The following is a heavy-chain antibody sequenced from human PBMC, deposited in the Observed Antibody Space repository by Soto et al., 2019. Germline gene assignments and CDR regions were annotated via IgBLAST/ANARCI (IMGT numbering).Heavy chain of an antibody. CDR2: IYYSGSA. D-gene: IGHD3-22*01. Sequence: SETLSLTCTVSGVSVRSDRYYWSWIRQPPGKGLEWIGYIYYSGSANYNPSLKSRVTISVDTSKNQFSLKLSSVTAADTAVYYCARDNNYDSSGLIDYWGQGTLVTVSS. CDR1: GVSVRSDRYY. J-gene: IGHJ4*02. V-gene: IGHV4-61*01. CDR3: ARDNNYDSSGLIDY.